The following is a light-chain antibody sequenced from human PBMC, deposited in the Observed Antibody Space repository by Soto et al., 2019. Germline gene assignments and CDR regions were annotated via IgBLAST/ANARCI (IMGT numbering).Light chain of an antibody. J-gene: IGLJ3*02. V-gene: IGLV2-14*01. Sequence: QSALTQPASVSGSPGQSITLSCTGTSSDVATYNYASWYQQHPGKAPKLMIYEVSNRPSGVSNRFSGSKSGNTASLTISGLQAEDEADYYCSSYTSSSTLVFGGGTKVTVL. CDR1: SSDVATYNY. CDR3: SSYTSSSTLV. CDR2: EVS.